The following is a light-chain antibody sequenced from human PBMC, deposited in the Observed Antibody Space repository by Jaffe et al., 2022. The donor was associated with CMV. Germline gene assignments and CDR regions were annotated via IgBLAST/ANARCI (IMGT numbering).Light chain of an antibody. J-gene: IGKJ1*01. CDR2: GAS. CDR3: QQANSFPWT. Sequence: DIQMTQSPSSVSASVGDRVTITCRASQGVSTWVVWYQQRPGRAPKLLIHGASNLETGVPSRFSGSGSGTDFTLTINSLQPDDFATYYCQQANSFPWTFGQGTKV. V-gene: IGKV1-12*01. CDR1: QGVSTW.